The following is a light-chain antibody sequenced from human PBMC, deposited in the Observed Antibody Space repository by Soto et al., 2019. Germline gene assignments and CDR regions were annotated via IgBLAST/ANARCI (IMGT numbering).Light chain of an antibody. CDR1: QSVSSSY. Sequence: EIVLTQSPGTLSLSPGERATLSCRASQSVSSSYLAWYQQKPGQAPRLLIYGASSRATGIPDRFSGSGSGTDFTLTISRLEPEDFAVYYYQVRDVWPSFGQGTKVEIK. V-gene: IGKV3-20*01. J-gene: IGKJ1*01. CDR3: QVRDVWPS. CDR2: GAS.